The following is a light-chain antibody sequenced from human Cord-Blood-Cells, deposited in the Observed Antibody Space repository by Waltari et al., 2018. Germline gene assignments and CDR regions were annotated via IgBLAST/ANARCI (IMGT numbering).Light chain of an antibody. CDR2: SNN. CDR3: AAWDDSLNGYV. CDR1: SSNLGSNT. Sequence: QSVLTQPPSASGTPGQRVTISCSGSSSNLGSNTGNWYQQLPGTAPKLLIYSNNQRPSGVPDRFSGSKSGTSASLAISGLQSEDEADYYCAAWDDSLNGYVFGTGTKVTVL. V-gene: IGLV1-44*01. J-gene: IGLJ1*01.